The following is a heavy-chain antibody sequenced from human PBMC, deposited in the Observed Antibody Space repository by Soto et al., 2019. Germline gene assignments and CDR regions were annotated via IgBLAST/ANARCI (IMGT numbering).Heavy chain of an antibody. CDR3: ASGGYCSSTSCHYNYGMDV. J-gene: IGHJ6*02. CDR2: ISSSSSYI. V-gene: IGHV3-21*01. D-gene: IGHD2-2*01. CDR1: GFTFSSYS. Sequence: PGGSLRLSCAASGFTFSSYSMNWVRQAPGKGLEWVSSISSSSSYIYYADSVKGRFTISRDNAKNSLYLQMNSLRAEDTAVYYCASGGYCSSTSCHYNYGMDVWGQGTTVTVSS.